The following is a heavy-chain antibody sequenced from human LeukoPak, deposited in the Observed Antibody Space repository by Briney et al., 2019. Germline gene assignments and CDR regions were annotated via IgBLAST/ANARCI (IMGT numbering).Heavy chain of an antibody. CDR3: ARDRGASGFDY. Sequence: GGSLRLSCAASGFTFSSYSMNWVRQAPGKGLEWVSSISSSSSYIYYADSVKGRFTISRDNAKNSLHLQMNSLRAEDTAVYYCARDRGASGFDYWGQGTLVTVSS. V-gene: IGHV3-21*01. J-gene: IGHJ4*02. CDR2: ISSSSSYI. D-gene: IGHD1-26*01. CDR1: GFTFSSYS.